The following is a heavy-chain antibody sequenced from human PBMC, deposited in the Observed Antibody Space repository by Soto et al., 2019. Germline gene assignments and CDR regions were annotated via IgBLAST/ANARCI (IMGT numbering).Heavy chain of an antibody. Sequence: ASVKVSCKASGYIFTSYYIHWVRQAPGQGLEWMGWINPFDGSRMFAQSFQGRVTMTRDTSTSTVYMELSSLRSEDTAVYYCARGDGSSWENYYYYGMDVWGQGTTVTVSS. CDR3: ARGDGSSWENYYYYGMDV. V-gene: IGHV1-46*01. CDR2: INPFDGSR. J-gene: IGHJ6*02. CDR1: GYIFTSYY. D-gene: IGHD6-13*01.